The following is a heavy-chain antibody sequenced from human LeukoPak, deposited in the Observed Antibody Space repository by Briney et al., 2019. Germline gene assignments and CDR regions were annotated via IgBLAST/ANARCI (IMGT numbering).Heavy chain of an antibody. CDR2: ISGSGGST. CDR1: GFTFSSYA. CDR3: AKVADCSSTSCPITYFQH. V-gene: IGHV3-23*01. D-gene: IGHD2-2*01. Sequence: PGGSLRLSCAASGFTFSSYAMSWVRQAPGKGLEWVSAISGSGGSTYYADSVKGRFTISRDNSKNTLYLQMNSLRAEDTAVYYCAKVADCSSTSCPITYFQHWGQGTLVTVSS. J-gene: IGHJ1*01.